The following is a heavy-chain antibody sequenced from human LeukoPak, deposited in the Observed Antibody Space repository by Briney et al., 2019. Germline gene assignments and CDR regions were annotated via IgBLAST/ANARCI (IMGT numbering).Heavy chain of an antibody. D-gene: IGHD1-1*01. CDR2: IYSGGRA. CDR1: GFTVSSNY. CDR3: ARGKGELDVQLDY. Sequence: PGGSLRLSCAVSGFTVSSNYMSWVRQPPGKGLEWVSFIYSGGRAYYEDSVKGSFTISRDNYKTTLYLQMNSLSAEETAVYYCARGKGELDVQLDYWGQGTLVTVSS. J-gene: IGHJ4*02. V-gene: IGHV3-66*01.